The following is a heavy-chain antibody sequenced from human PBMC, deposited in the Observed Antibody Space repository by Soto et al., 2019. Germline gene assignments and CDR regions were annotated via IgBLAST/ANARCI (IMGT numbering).Heavy chain of an antibody. J-gene: IGHJ4*02. CDR1: GFTFSSYG. CDR3: AKVGDGYNYWHYFDY. V-gene: IGHV3-30*18. Sequence: ESGGGVVQPGRSLRLSCAASGFTFSSYGMHWVRQAPGKGLEWVAVISYDGSNKYYADSVKGRFTISRDNSKNTLYLQMNSLRAEDTAVYYCAKVGDGYNYWHYFDYWGQGTLVTVSS. CDR2: ISYDGSNK. D-gene: IGHD5-12*01.